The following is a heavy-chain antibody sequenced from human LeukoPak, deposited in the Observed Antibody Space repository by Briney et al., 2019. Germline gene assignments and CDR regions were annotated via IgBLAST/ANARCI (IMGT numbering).Heavy chain of an antibody. CDR3: AKQDYYHAFDI. J-gene: IGHJ3*02. CDR1: GFAFRSYA. D-gene: IGHD1-26*01. Sequence: GGSLRLSCAASGFAFRSYAMSWVRQAPGKGLEWVSSVDSSGGVTFHADPVKGRFTISRDNSKNTLYMQMNSLRAEDTAVYYCAKQDYYHAFDIWGPGTVVTVSS. V-gene: IGHV3-23*01. CDR2: VDSSGGVT.